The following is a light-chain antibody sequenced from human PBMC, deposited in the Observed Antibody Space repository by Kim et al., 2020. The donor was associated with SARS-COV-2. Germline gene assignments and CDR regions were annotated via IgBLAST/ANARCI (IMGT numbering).Light chain of an antibody. CDR1: QTVNSY. CDR2: DAS. J-gene: IGKJ4*01. Sequence: SLSPEESATLSGRASQTVNSYLAWYQPKPGQAPRLLIFDASSRATGIPARFIGSGSGTDFTLTISSLEPEDSAVYYCQHRRNWPLTFGGGTTVEI. V-gene: IGKV3-11*01. CDR3: QHRRNWPLT.